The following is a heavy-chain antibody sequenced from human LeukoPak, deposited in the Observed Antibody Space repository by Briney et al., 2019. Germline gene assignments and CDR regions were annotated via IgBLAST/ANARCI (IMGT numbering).Heavy chain of an antibody. CDR2: INSDGSST. CDR3: ARSSGGSTYHSDDY. V-gene: IGHV3-74*01. D-gene: IGHD2-15*01. J-gene: IGHJ4*02. Sequence: GGSLRLSCAASGFTFNIYWIHWVRQAPGEGLVWVSRINSDGSSTVYADSVQGRFSISRDNAKNTVYLQMNSLRAEDTAVYYCARSSGGSTYHSDDYWGQGTLVTVSS. CDR1: GFTFNIYW.